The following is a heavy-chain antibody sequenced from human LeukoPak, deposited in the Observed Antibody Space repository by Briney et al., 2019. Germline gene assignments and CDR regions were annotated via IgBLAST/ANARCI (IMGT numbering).Heavy chain of an antibody. CDR1: GFTFTSSA. J-gene: IGHJ6*03. CDR2: IVVGSGNT. Sequence: GTSVKVSCKASGFTFTSSAVQWVRQARGRRLEWIGWIVVGSGNTNYAQKFQERVTITRDMSTSTAYMELSSLRSEDTAVYYCAADPAPRLNCGGDCYLPYYYYMDVWGKGTTVTVSS. CDR3: AADPAPRLNCGGDCYLPYYYYMDV. D-gene: IGHD2-21*01. V-gene: IGHV1-58*01.